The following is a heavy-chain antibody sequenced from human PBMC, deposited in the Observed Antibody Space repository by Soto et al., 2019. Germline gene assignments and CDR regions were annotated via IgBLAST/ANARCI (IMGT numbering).Heavy chain of an antibody. D-gene: IGHD6-6*01. CDR2: IYYSGST. CDR3: ASAGGAARYYFDY. J-gene: IGHJ4*02. Sequence: ASETQCLSYTVSGGSSSSSGDCWSWIKQPPGKGLEWIGYIYYSGSTYYNPSLKSRVTISVDRSKNQFSLKLSSVTAADTAVYYCASAGGAARYYFDYWGQGTLVPVSS. V-gene: IGHV4-30-2*01. CDR1: GGSSSSSGDC.